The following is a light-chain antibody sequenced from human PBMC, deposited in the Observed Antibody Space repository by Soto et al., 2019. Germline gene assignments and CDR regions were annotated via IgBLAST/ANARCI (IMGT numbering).Light chain of an antibody. Sequence: DLQLTQSPSFLSAYVVAIVTITGSASQGISSSLAWYQQKPGKAPKLLFYAASTLQSGVPSRFSGSGSGTEFTLTISSLQPEDFATYYCQKLNSYPINCGQGKRRAIK. J-gene: IGKJ5*01. CDR2: AAS. V-gene: IGKV1-9*01. CDR3: QKLNSYPIN. CDR1: QGISSS.